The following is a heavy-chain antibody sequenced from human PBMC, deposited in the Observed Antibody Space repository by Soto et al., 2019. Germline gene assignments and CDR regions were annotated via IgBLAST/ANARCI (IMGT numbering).Heavy chain of an antibody. CDR1: GGSISSYY. CDR2: IYYSGST. CDR3: ARMYYYDSSGYYNVPNWFDP. D-gene: IGHD3-22*01. V-gene: IGHV4-59*01. Sequence: SETLSLTCTVSGGSISSYYWSWIRQPPGKGLEWIGYIYYSGSTNYNPSLKSRVTISVDTSKNQFSLKLSSVTAADTAVYYCARMYYYDSSGYYNVPNWFDPWGKGTLVTVS. J-gene: IGHJ5*02.